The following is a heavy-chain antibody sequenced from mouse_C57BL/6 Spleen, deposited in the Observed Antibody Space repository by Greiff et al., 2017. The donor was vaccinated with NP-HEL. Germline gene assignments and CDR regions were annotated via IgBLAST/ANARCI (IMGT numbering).Heavy chain of an antibody. CDR1: GYTFTDYY. CDR2: IFPGSGST. CDR3: ARRLDYGSSYAMDY. D-gene: IGHD1-1*01. J-gene: IGHJ4*01. Sequence: QVQLQQSGPELVKPGASVKISCKASGYTFTDYYINWVKQRPGQGLEWIGWIFPGSGSTYYNEKLKGKAPLTVDKSSSTAYMLLSSLTSEDSAVYFGARRLDYGSSYAMDYWGQGTSVTVSS. V-gene: IGHV1-75*01.